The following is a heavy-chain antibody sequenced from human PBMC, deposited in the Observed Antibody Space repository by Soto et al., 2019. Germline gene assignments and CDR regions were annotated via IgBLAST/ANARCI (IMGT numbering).Heavy chain of an antibody. CDR3: ARVSGSYYYGMDV. CDR1: GGSISSSNW. CDR2: IFHSGST. V-gene: IGHV4-4*02. Sequence: SETLSLTCAVSGGSISSSNWWSWVRQPPGKGLEWIGEIFHSGSTNYNPSLKSRVTISVDKSKNQFSLKLSSVTAADTAVYYCARVSGSYYYGMDVWGQGTTVTVSS. J-gene: IGHJ6*02. D-gene: IGHD1-26*01.